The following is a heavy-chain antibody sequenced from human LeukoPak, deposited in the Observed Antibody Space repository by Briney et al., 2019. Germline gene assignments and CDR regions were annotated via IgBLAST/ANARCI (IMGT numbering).Heavy chain of an antibody. V-gene: IGHV3-53*01. CDR3: ARDRHGDYSPDYYYYGMDV. J-gene: IGHJ6*04. Sequence: PGGSLSLSCAASGFPVSSNYMSWVRQAPGKGLEWVSVIYSGGSTYYADSVKGRFTISRDNSKNTLYLQMNSLRAEDTAVYYCARDRHGDYSPDYYYYGMDVWGKGTTVTVSS. CDR2: IYSGGST. CDR1: GFPVSSNY. D-gene: IGHD4-17*01.